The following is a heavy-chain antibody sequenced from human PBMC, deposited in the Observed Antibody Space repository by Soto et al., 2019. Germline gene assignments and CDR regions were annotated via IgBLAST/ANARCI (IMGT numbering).Heavy chain of an antibody. CDR2: IYYSGST. J-gene: IGHJ4*02. CDR3: ARQDSSGYYHYFDY. Sequence: PSETLSLTCTVSGGSISSGGYYWSWIRQHPGRGLEWIGYIYYSGSTYYNPSLKSRVTISVDTSKNQFSLKLSSVTAADTAVYYCARQDSSGYYHYFDYWGQGTLVTVSS. V-gene: IGHV4-31*03. CDR1: GGSISSGGYY. D-gene: IGHD3-22*01.